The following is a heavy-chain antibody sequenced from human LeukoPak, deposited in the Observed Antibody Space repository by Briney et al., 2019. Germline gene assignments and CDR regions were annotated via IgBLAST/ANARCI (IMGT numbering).Heavy chain of an antibody. Sequence: GGSLRLSCAASGFTFSSYAMHWVRQAPGKGLEWVAVISYDGSNKYYADSVKGRFTISRDNSKNTLYLQMNSLRAEDTAVYYCASPVVVVASGWFDPWGQGPRSPSPQ. CDR3: ASPVVVVASGWFDP. CDR2: ISYDGSNK. CDR1: GFTFSSYA. V-gene: IGHV3-30-3*01. J-gene: IGHJ5*02. D-gene: IGHD2-15*01.